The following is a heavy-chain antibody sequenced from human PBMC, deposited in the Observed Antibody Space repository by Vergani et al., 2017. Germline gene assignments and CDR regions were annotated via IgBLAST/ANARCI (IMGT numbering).Heavy chain of an antibody. V-gene: IGHV3-21*01. CDR1: GFTFSSYA. D-gene: IGHD2-2*01. Sequence: EVQLLESGGGLVQPGGSLRLSCAASGFTFSSYAMNWVRQAPGKGLEWVSSISSSSSYIYYADSVKGRFTISRDNAKNSLYLQMNSLRAEDTAVYYCAGGGASIVVVPAVTRNWFDPWGQGTLVTVSS. CDR2: ISSSSSYI. CDR3: AGGGASIVVVPAVTRNWFDP. J-gene: IGHJ5*02.